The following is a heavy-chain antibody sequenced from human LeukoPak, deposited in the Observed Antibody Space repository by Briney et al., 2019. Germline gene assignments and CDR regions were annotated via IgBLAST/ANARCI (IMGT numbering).Heavy chain of an antibody. CDR3: AKGGGRPLDDAFDI. CDR2: ISGSGGST. V-gene: IGHV3-23*01. CDR1: RFTFSSYG. Sequence: PGGSLRLSCAASRFTFSSYGMSWVRQAPGKGLEWVSSISGSGGSTYYADSVKGRFTISRDNSKNTLYLQMNSLRDEDTAVYYCAKGGGRPLDDAFDIWGQETMVTVSS. J-gene: IGHJ3*02.